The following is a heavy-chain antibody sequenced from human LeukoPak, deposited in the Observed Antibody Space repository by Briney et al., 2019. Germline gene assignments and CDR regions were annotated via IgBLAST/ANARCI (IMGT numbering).Heavy chain of an antibody. CDR3: ASGRGWYGPPEYFQH. Sequence: ASVKVSCKASGYTFTIYNINWVRQATGQGLEWMGWMNPNSGNTGYAQKFQGRVTITRNTSISTTYMELSRLRSDDTAVYYCASGRGWYGPPEYFQHWGQGTLVTVSS. CDR2: MNPNSGNT. V-gene: IGHV1-8*03. D-gene: IGHD6-19*01. CDR1: GYTFTIYN. J-gene: IGHJ1*01.